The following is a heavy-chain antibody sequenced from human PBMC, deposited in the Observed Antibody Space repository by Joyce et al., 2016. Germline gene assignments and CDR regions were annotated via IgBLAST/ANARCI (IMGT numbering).Heavy chain of an antibody. V-gene: IGHV3-30*18. J-gene: IGHJ4*02. CDR2: ISYDGVDK. D-gene: IGHD4-17*01. Sequence: QVQLVESGGGVVQPGRSLRLSCAASGFTFISHGMHWVRQAPGKGLEWLAVISYDGVDKYYADSVKGRFTISRDNSKNTLLLQMSRLRPEDTAVYYCVKSDGDYGSGSWGQGALVTVSS. CDR1: GFTFISHG. CDR3: VKSDGDYGSGS.